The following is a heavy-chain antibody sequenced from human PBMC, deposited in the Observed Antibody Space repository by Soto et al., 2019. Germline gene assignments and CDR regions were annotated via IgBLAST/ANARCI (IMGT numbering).Heavy chain of an antibody. V-gene: IGHV3-23*01. Sequence: EVQLLESGGGLVQPGGSLRLSCAASGFTFSSSPMSWVRQAPGKGLDWVSAINCCGGSTFYADSVKGRFTISRDDSKKTLYLRRNSLRAEETAVYYCAKTHCVLLDYWGPGTLVTVSS. CDR2: INCCGGST. CDR1: GFTFSSSP. J-gene: IGHJ4*02. D-gene: IGHD2-21*01. CDR3: AKTHCVLLDY.